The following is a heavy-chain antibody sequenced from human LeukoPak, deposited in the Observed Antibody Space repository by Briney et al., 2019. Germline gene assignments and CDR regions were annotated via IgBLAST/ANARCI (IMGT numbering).Heavy chain of an antibody. D-gene: IGHD3-9*01. CDR2: ISAYNGNT. CDR3: ARRYYDILTGWGWFDP. CDR1: GYTFTSYG. Sequence: GASVTVSCKASGYTFTSYGISWVRQAPGQGLEWMGWISAYNGNTNYAQKLQGRVTMTTDTSTSTAYMELRSLRSDDTAVYYCARRYYDILTGWGWFDPWGQGTLVTVSS. V-gene: IGHV1-18*01. J-gene: IGHJ5*02.